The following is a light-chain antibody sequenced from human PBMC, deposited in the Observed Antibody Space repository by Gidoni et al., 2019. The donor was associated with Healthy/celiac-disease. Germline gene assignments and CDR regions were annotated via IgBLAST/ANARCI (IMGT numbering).Light chain of an antibody. Sequence: EIELTQSPATLTESPGERATLSCRASQSVSRNLAWYQQKPGQAPRLLIYGASTRATGIPARFSGSGSGTEFTLTISSLQSEDFAVYYCQQYNNWPPLTFGGGTKVEIK. J-gene: IGKJ4*01. CDR3: QQYNNWPPLT. CDR2: GAS. CDR1: QSVSRN. V-gene: IGKV3-15*01.